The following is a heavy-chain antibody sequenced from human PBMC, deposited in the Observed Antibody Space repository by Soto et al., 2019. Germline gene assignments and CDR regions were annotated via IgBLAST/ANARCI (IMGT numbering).Heavy chain of an antibody. CDR3: ARDCCIGRSYAH. CDR2: INSDGST. J-gene: IGHJ4*02. CDR1: GFTVSSSF. D-gene: IGHD1-26*01. Sequence: PGGSLRLSCAASGFTVSSSFMSWVRQAPGKGLEWVSVINSDGSTFYADSLKGRVTISRDNSKNILFLQMNNLRAEDTAVYYCARDCCIGRSYAHWGQRTLVTVSS. V-gene: IGHV3-53*01.